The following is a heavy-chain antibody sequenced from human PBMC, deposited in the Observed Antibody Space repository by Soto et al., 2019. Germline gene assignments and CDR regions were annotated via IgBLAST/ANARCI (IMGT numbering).Heavy chain of an antibody. Sequence: SETLSLTCTVSGGSISSYYWSWIRQPPGKGLEWIGYVYYSGSTNYNPSLRSRVTMSLDTSKNQFSLKLTSVTAADTAVYYCASSFYSGSGSATYYFDYWGQGTLVTVSS. CDR1: GGSISSYY. CDR3: ASSFYSGSGSATYYFDY. V-gene: IGHV4-59*01. D-gene: IGHD3-10*01. CDR2: VYYSGST. J-gene: IGHJ4*02.